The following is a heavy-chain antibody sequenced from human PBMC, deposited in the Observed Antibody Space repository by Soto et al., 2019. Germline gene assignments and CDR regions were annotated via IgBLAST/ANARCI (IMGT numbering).Heavy chain of an antibody. CDR1: SGSLSSGNW. CDR3: ARNGYYVQDS. J-gene: IGHJ4*02. D-gene: IGHD1-26*01. V-gene: IGHV4-4*02. Sequence: SETLSLTCAVSSGSLSSGNWWRWLRQPPGKGLEWIGEIYHSGSTNYNPSLKSRVIISVDKSKNQFSLELMSVTAADTAVYYCARNGYYVQDSWGQGTQDTVSS. CDR2: IYHSGST.